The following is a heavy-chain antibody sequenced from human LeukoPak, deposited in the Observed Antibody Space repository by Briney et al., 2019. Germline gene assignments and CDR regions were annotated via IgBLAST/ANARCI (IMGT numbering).Heavy chain of an antibody. CDR3: VRIATVTTPDY. J-gene: IGHJ4*02. CDR2: INPDGTTT. Sequence: GGSLRLSCVVSGFTFSSFAMHWVRQPLGKGLVWVSRINPDGTTTNYADSVKGRFTISRDNAKNTLYLQMNSLTVEDTALYYCVRIATVTTPDYWGQGTLVTVSS. V-gene: IGHV3-74*01. CDR1: GFTFSSFA. D-gene: IGHD4-17*01.